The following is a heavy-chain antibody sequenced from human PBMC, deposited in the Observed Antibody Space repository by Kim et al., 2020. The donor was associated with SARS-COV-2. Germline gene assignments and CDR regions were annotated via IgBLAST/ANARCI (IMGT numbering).Heavy chain of an antibody. CDR2: PIFGQA. Sequence: PIFGQANYAQKFQGRVTITADESTSTAYMELSSLRSEDTAVYYCARISSWGQGTLVTVSS. CDR3: ARISS. J-gene: IGHJ4*02. D-gene: IGHD6-13*01. V-gene: IGHV1-69*01.